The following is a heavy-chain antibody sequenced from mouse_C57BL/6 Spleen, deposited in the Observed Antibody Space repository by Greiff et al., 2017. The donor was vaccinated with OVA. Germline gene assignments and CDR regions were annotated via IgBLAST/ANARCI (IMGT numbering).Heavy chain of an antibody. V-gene: IGHV5-4*03. J-gene: IGHJ2*01. CDR1: GFTFSSYA. Sequence: EVMLVESGGGLVKPGGSLKLSCAASGFTFSSYAMSWVRQTPEKRLEWVATISDGGSYTYYPDNVKGRFTISRDNAKNNLYLQMSHLKSEDTAMYYCARVEAAQATLYYFDDWGQGTTLTVSS. CDR2: ISDGGSYT. D-gene: IGHD3-2*02. CDR3: ARVEAAQATLYYFDD.